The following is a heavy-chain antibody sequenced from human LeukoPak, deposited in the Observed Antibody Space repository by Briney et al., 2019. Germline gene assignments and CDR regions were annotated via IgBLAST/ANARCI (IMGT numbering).Heavy chain of an antibody. D-gene: IGHD3-3*01. J-gene: IGHJ3*01. Sequence: GGSLRLSCAASGFAFSSYAMSWVRQAPGKGLEWVSVIYSSGNTYYADSVKGRFTLSRDNSKNILYLQMNSLRGEDTAVYYCARERMFGVVTSYAFDAWGQGTTVTVSS. CDR1: GFAFSSYA. V-gene: IGHV3-53*01. CDR3: ARERMFGVVTSYAFDA. CDR2: IYSSGNT.